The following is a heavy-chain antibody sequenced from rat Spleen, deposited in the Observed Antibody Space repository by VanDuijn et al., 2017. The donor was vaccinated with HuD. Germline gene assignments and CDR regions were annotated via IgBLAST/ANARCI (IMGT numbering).Heavy chain of an antibody. J-gene: IGHJ2*01. Sequence: EVQLVESGGGLVQPGRSMKLSCAASGFTFSNYDMAWVRQAPTKGLEWVASISYDGSSTYYRDSVKGRFTISRDNAKSTLYLQMDSLRSEDTATYYCTTGYLRYWGQGVMVTVSS. CDR1: GFTFSNYD. D-gene: IGHD2-1*01. V-gene: IGHV5-20*01. CDR3: TTGYLRY. CDR2: ISYDGSST.